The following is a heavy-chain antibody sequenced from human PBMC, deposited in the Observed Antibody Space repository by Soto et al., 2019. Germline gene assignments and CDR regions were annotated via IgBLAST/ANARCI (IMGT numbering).Heavy chain of an antibody. CDR3: ARIPVDTYMIYWSDP. J-gene: IGHJ5*02. D-gene: IGHD3-16*01. V-gene: IGHV4-59*01. Sequence: SATQSLTWRVSDGSINSYYLTLIRQHPGKGLEWIGYVYYSGSTNYIPALKSRLTMSVDTAKNQFSLKLNSVTAADTAVYYCARIPVDTYMIYWSDPWGQGTQVTVSS. CDR2: VYYSGST. CDR1: DGSINSYY.